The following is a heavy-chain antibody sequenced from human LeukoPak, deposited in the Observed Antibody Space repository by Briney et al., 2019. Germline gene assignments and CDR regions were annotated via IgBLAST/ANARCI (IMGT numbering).Heavy chain of an antibody. J-gene: IGHJ6*04. CDR1: GFSFSNYA. V-gene: IGHV3-7*03. Sequence: GGSLRLSCSASGFSFSNYAMYWVRQAPGKGLEWVANIKQGGSEKYYVDSVKGRFTISRDNAMNSLYLQMNSLRAEDTAVYYCARDFGLRCSGGTCYSVYYYGMDVWGKGTTVTVSS. CDR2: IKQGGSEK. CDR3: ARDFGLRCSGGTCYSVYYYGMDV. D-gene: IGHD2-15*01.